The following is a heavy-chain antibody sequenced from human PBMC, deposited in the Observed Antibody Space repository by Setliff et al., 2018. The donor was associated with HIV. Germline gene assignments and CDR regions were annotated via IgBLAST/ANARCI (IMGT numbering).Heavy chain of an antibody. Sequence: PSETLSLTCAVSGDSIISSNWWSWVRQPPGKGLEWIGEIYHSGSTNYNPSLKSRVTISLDKSKNQFSLKLSSVTAADTAVYYCAGSNYYGSGTPKGFDYWGQGTLVTVSS. V-gene: IGHV4-4*02. J-gene: IGHJ4*02. CDR1: GDSIISSNW. CDR2: IYHSGST. CDR3: AGSNYYGSGTPKGFDY. D-gene: IGHD3-10*01.